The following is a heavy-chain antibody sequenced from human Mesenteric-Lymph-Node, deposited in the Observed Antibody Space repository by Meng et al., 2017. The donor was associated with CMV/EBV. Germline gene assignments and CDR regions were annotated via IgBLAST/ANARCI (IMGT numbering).Heavy chain of an antibody. J-gene: IGHJ6*02. CDR3: ARVGGGYYTGSDYYYGMDV. Sequence: SETLSLTCTVSGGSVSSGAYYWSWLRQSPGKGLEWIGYIYYSGTTFYNPSLKSRVSFSMDTSKNHLSLRLTSVTAADTAVYYCARVGGGYYTGSDYYYGMDVWGQGTTVTVSS. D-gene: IGHD3-3*01. V-gene: IGHV4-31*03. CDR1: GGSVSSGAYY. CDR2: IYYSGTT.